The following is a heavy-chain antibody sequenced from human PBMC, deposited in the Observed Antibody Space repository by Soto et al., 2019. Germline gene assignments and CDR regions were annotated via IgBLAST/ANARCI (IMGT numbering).Heavy chain of an antibody. J-gene: IGHJ4*02. CDR2: IKSKTDGGTT. D-gene: IGHD1-26*01. CDR3: TTDGLGGSRTSDY. Sequence: EVQLVESGGGLVKPGGSLRLSCAASGFTFSNAWMNWVRQAPGKGLEWVGRIKSKTDGGTTDYAAPVKGRFTISRDDSKNMLYLQMNSLKTEDTDVYYCTTDGLGGSRTSDYWGQGTLVTVSS. CDR1: GFTFSNAW. V-gene: IGHV3-15*07.